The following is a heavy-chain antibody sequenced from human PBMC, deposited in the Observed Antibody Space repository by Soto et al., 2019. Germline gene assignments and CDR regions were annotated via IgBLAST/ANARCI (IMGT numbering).Heavy chain of an antibody. Sequence: SVKVSCKASGGTFSSHAISWVRQAPGQGLEWMGGIIPIFGTANYAQKFQGRVTITADESTSTAYMELSSLRSEDTAVYYCARASLGAPHDCSGGSCYSEIYYYYGMDVWGQGTTVTVSS. V-gene: IGHV1-69*13. D-gene: IGHD2-15*01. CDR1: GGTFSSHA. CDR2: IIPIFGTA. J-gene: IGHJ6*02. CDR3: ARASLGAPHDCSGGSCYSEIYYYYGMDV.